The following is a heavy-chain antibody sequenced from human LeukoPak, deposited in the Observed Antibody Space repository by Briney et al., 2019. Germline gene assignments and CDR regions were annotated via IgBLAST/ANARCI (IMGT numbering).Heavy chain of an antibody. CDR2: ISWNSGSI. CDR3: AKDGRRYCSSTSCDYFDY. V-gene: IGHV3-9*01. D-gene: IGHD2-2*01. J-gene: IGHJ4*02. CDR1: GFTFDDYA. Sequence: PGGSLRLSCAASGFTFDDYAMHWVWQAPGKGLEWVSGISWNSGSIGYADSVKGRFTISRDNAKNSLYLQMNSLRAEDTALYYCAKDGRRYCSSTSCDYFDYWGQGTLVTVSS.